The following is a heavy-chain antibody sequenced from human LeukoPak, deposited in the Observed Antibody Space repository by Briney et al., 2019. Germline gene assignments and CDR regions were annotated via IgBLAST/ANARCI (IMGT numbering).Heavy chain of an antibody. CDR2: INSDGSST. CDR3: AKGKGTGSYYYFDY. Sequence: GGSLRLSCAASGFTFSSYWMHWVRHAPGKALVWFSRINSDGSSTGYADSVKGRFTISRDNAKNTLYLQMNSLTAEDTAVYHCAKGKGTGSYYYFDYWGQGTLVIVSS. V-gene: IGHV3-74*01. CDR1: GFTFSSYW. J-gene: IGHJ4*02. D-gene: IGHD1-26*01.